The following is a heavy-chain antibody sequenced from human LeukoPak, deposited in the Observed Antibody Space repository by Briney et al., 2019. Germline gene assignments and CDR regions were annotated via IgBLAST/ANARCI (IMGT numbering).Heavy chain of an antibody. D-gene: IGHD6-19*01. CDR2: INPNSGGT. CDR1: GYTFTGYY. CDR3: ARGTSYTSCWWIYFDY. J-gene: IGHJ4*02. Sequence: ASVKVSCKASGYTFTGYYIHWVRQAPGQGLEWMGRINPNSGGTNYAQKFQGRVTMTRDTSISTVYMELSRLGSDDAAVYYCARGTSYTSCWWIYFDYWGQGTLVTVSS. V-gene: IGHV1-2*06.